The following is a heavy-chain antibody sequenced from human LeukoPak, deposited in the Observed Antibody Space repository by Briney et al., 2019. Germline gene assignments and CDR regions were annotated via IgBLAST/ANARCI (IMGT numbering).Heavy chain of an antibody. D-gene: IGHD6-19*01. CDR3: ARGGGVRFGSGWRPGAWFDP. CDR1: GASINSGGYS. V-gene: IGHV4-30-2*03. J-gene: IGHJ5*02. CDR2: IHSGESP. Sequence: SQTLSLTCAVSGASINSGGYSWGWIRQPPGKGLEWIGIIHSGESPYYSPSLESRITISIDTSMNQFSLKLNSVTAADTAVYYCARGGGVRFGSGWRPGAWFDPWGQGTLVIVSS.